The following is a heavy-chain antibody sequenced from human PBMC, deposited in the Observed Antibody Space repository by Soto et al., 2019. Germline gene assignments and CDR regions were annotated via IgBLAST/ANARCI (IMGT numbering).Heavy chain of an antibody. CDR3: AKGNIVLVPAAHNWFDP. J-gene: IGHJ5*02. Sequence: EVPLLESGGGLVQPGGSLRLSCAASGFTFSSYAMSWVRQAPGKGLEWVSAISGSGGSTYYADSVKGRFTISRDNSKNTLYLQMNSLRAEDTAVYYCAKGNIVLVPAAHNWFDPWGQGTLVTVSS. V-gene: IGHV3-23*01. D-gene: IGHD2-2*01. CDR2: ISGSGGST. CDR1: GFTFSSYA.